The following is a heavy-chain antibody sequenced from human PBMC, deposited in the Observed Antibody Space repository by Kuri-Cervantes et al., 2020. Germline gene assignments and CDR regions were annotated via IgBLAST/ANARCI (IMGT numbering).Heavy chain of an antibody. Sequence: GESLKISCAASGFTFSSYAMHWVRQAPGKGLEWVAVISYDGSNKYYADSVKGRFTISRDNSKNTLYLQMNSLRAEDTAVYYCARVFPGVGFDYWGQGTLVTVSS. CDR3: ARVFPGVGFDY. CDR1: GFTFSSYA. V-gene: IGHV3-30-3*01. CDR2: ISYDGSNK. D-gene: IGHD2-8*01. J-gene: IGHJ4*02.